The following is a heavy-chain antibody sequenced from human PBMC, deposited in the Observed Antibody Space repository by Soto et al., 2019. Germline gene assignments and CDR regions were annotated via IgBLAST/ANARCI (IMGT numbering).Heavy chain of an antibody. CDR2: IYHSGST. D-gene: IGHD3-10*01. J-gene: IGHJ4*02. V-gene: IGHV4-30-2*01. Sequence: PSETLSLTCAVSGGSISSGGYSWSWIRQPPGKGLEWIGYIYHSGSTYYNPSLKSRVTISVDRSKNQFSLKLSSVTAADTAVYYCARGKRVRGVIEYFDYWGQGTLVTVSS. CDR3: ARGKRVRGVIEYFDY. CDR1: GGSISSGGYS.